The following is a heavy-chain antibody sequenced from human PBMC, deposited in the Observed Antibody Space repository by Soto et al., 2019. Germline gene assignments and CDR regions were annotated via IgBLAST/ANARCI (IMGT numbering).Heavy chain of an antibody. D-gene: IGHD6-13*01. CDR1: GFTFDDYA. CDR3: AKEYSSRTFDY. V-gene: IGHV3-9*01. J-gene: IGHJ4*02. Sequence: LRLSCAASGFTFDDYAMHWVRQAPGKGLEWVSGISWNSGSIGYADSVKGRFTISRDNAKNSLYLQMNSLRAEDTALYYCAKEYSSRTFDYWGQGTLVTVSS. CDR2: ISWNSGSI.